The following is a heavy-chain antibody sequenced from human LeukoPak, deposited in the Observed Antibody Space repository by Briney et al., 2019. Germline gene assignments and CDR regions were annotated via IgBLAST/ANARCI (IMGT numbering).Heavy chain of an antibody. D-gene: IGHD3-22*01. Sequence: GGSLRLSCAASGFTFSNAWMSWVRQAPGKGLEWVGRIKSKTDGGTTDYAAPVKGRFTISRDDSKNTLYLQMNSLKTEDTAVYYCTTDWVLVGYDSSDMDVWGKGTTVTISS. CDR3: TTDWVLVGYDSSDMDV. J-gene: IGHJ6*03. CDR1: GFTFSNAW. V-gene: IGHV3-15*01. CDR2: IKSKTDGGTT.